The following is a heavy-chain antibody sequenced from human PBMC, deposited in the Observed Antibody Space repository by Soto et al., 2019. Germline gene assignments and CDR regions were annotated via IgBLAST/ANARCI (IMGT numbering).Heavy chain of an antibody. Sequence: GESLKISCKASGYSFSNYWIGWVRQMPGKGLEWIAIINPGDSESRYSPSFQGQVTISADKSISTAYLQWNSLKASDTAMYYCARPSHNYVAHCGQGPLGTLSS. V-gene: IGHV5-51*01. J-gene: IGHJ4*02. CDR1: GYSFSNYW. CDR2: INPGDSES. CDR3: ARPSHNYVAH. D-gene: IGHD4-4*01.